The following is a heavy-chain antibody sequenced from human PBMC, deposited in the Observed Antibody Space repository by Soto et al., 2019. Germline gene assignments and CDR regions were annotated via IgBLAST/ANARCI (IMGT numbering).Heavy chain of an antibody. D-gene: IGHD3-10*01. Sequence: QVQLQQWGAGLLKPSETLSLTCAVYGGSFSGYYWSWIRQPPGKGLEWIGEINHSGSTNYNPSLKRRVTISVDTSKNQYSLKLSSVTAADTAVYYCATGGDIWFGEPLDVWGQGTTVTVSS. J-gene: IGHJ6*02. CDR1: GGSFSGYY. CDR2: INHSGST. V-gene: IGHV4-34*01. CDR3: ATGGDIWFGEPLDV.